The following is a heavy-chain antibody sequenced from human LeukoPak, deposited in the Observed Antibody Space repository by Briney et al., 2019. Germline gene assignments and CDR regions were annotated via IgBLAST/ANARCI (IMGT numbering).Heavy chain of an antibody. CDR2: IYYSGST. V-gene: IGHV4-39*07. J-gene: IGHJ3*02. Sequence: SETLSLTSTVSGGSISSSSYYWGWIRQPPGKGLEWIGSIYYSGSTYYNPSLKSRVTISVDTSKNQFSLKLSSVTAADTAVYYCARDLGAVVYDAFDIWGQGTMVTVSS. CDR3: ARDLGAVVYDAFDI. CDR1: GGSISSSSYY. D-gene: IGHD6-19*01.